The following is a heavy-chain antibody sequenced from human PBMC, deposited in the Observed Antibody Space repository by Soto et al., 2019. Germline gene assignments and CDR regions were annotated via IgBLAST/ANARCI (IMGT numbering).Heavy chain of an antibody. CDR2: IIPIFGTA. D-gene: IGHD2-2*01. Sequence: AASVKVSCKASGGTFSSYAISWVRQAPGRGLEWMGGIIPIFGTANYAQKFQGRVTITADESTSTAYMELSSLRSEDTAVYYCARVQGEGYCSSTSCYSWFDPWGQGTLVTVSS. J-gene: IGHJ5*02. V-gene: IGHV1-69*13. CDR3: ARVQGEGYCSSTSCYSWFDP. CDR1: GGTFSSYA.